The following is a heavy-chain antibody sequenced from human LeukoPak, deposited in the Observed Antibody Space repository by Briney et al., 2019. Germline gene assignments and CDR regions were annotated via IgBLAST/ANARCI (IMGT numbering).Heavy chain of an antibody. CDR1: GGSISSSSYY. J-gene: IGHJ4*02. CDR2: IYYSGST. Sequence: KPSETLSLTCTVSGGSISSSSYYWGWIRQPPGKGLEWIGSIYYSGSTYYNPSLKSRVTISVDTSKNQFSLTLTSVTAADTAVYYCTRVAYGDNSKHFDYWGQGTLVTVSS. V-gene: IGHV4-39*07. CDR3: TRVAYGDNSKHFDY. D-gene: IGHD4-23*01.